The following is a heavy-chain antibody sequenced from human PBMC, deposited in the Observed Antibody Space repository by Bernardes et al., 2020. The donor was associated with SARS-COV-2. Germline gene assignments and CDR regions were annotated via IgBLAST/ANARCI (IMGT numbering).Heavy chain of an antibody. Sequence: GGSLRLSCAASGFTFSSYWMHWVRQAPGKGLVWVSRINSDGSSTSYADSVKGRFTISRDNAKNTLYLQMNSLRAEDTAVYYCARFMPAYGATHGDYYGMDVWGQGTTVTVSS. V-gene: IGHV3-74*01. CDR1: GFTFSSYW. D-gene: IGHD2-2*01. CDR3: ARFMPAYGATHGDYYGMDV. CDR2: INSDGSST. J-gene: IGHJ6*02.